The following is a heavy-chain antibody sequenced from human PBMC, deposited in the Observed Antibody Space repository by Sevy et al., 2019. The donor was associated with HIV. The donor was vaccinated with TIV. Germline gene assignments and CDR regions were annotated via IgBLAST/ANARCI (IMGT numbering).Heavy chain of an antibody. CDR3: ATRGNDFWSGYSPAPHDY. D-gene: IGHD3-3*01. Sequence: GGSLRLSCAASGFTFSSYAMSWVRQAPGKGLEWVSGISGSGDSTYYADSVKGRFTISRDHSKNTLYLQMNSLRAEDTAVYYCATRGNDFWSGYSPAPHDYWGQGTLVTVSS. J-gene: IGHJ4*02. V-gene: IGHV3-23*01. CDR1: GFTFSSYA. CDR2: ISGSGDST.